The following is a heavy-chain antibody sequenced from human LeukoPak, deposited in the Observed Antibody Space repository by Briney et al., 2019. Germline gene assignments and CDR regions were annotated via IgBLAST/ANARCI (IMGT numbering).Heavy chain of an antibody. Sequence: SETLSLTCAVYGGSFSGYYWSWIRQPPGKGLEWIGEINHSGSTNYNPSLKSRVTISVDTSKNQFSLKLSSVTAADTAVYYCARVDSWIDDAFDIWGQGTMVTVSS. V-gene: IGHV4-34*01. J-gene: IGHJ3*02. D-gene: IGHD1-1*01. CDR3: ARVDSWIDDAFDI. CDR1: GGSFSGYY. CDR2: INHSGST.